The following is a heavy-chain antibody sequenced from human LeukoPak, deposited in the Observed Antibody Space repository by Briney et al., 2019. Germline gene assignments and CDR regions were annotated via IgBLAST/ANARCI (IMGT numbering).Heavy chain of an antibody. CDR2: VYPGDSAT. CDR3: ARRSPYDISSTFADY. D-gene: IGHD6-6*01. Sequence: GESLKISCKGSGYTSTNYWIGWVRQMPGKGLEWMAMVYPGDSATKYSPSFRGQVTISADTSITTAYLQWRSLKASDTAMYYCARRSPYDISSTFADYWGQGTPVTVSS. V-gene: IGHV5-51*01. CDR1: GYTSTNYW. J-gene: IGHJ4*02.